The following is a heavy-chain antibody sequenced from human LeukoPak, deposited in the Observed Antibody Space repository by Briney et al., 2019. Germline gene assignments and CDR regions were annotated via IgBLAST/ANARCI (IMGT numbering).Heavy chain of an antibody. J-gene: IGHJ3*02. Sequence: QPGGSLRLSCAASGFTVSSNYMSWVRQAPGKGLEWVSVIYSGGSTYYADSVKGRFTISRDNSKNTLYLQMNSLRAEDTAVYYCVRAFFDSSGGDAFDIWGQGTMVTVSS. V-gene: IGHV3-53*01. D-gene: IGHD3-22*01. CDR2: IYSGGST. CDR3: VRAFFDSSGGDAFDI. CDR1: GFTVSSNY.